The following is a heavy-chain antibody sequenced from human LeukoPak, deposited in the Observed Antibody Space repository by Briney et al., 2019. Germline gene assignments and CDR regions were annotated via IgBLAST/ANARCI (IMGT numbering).Heavy chain of an antibody. V-gene: IGHV3-33*01. CDR3: ARMAAVAMVLDY. J-gene: IGHJ4*02. CDR2: IWHDGSNT. CDR1: WFTFRCYV. Sequence: GGSLRLSCAASWFTFRCYVMHWLRQAPGKGLEWVTVIWHDGSNTYYADSVMGRFTISRDNSKNTLYLQLNNLRAEDTAVYYCARMAAVAMVLDYWGQGTLVTVSS. D-gene: IGHD5-18*01.